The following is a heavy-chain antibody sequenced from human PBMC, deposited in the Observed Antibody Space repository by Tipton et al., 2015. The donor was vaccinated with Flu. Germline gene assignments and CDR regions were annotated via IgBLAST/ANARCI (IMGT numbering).Heavy chain of an antibody. D-gene: IGHD6-6*01. J-gene: IGHJ4*02. CDR3: ARRNSSSELDY. CDR1: GGSISSSSYY. CDR2: IYYSGST. V-gene: IGHV4-39*01. Sequence: TLSLTCTVSGGSISSSSYYWGWIRQPPGKGLEWIGSIYYSGSTYYNPSLKSRVTISVDTSKNQFSLKLSSVTAADTAVYYCARRNSSSELDYWGQGPLVTVSS.